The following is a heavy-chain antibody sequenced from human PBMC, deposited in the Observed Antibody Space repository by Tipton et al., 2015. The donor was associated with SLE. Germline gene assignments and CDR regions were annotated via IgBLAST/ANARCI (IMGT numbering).Heavy chain of an antibody. Sequence: GLVKPTETLSLTCTVSGYSISSGYYWGWTRQPPGKGLEWIGSIYHSGSTYSNPSLKSRVTISVDTSKNQFSLKLSSVTAADTAVYYCASPGIAALDYWGQGTLVTVSS. CDR1: GYSISSGYY. CDR2: IYHSGST. V-gene: IGHV4-38-2*02. J-gene: IGHJ4*02. CDR3: ASPGIAALDY. D-gene: IGHD6-6*01.